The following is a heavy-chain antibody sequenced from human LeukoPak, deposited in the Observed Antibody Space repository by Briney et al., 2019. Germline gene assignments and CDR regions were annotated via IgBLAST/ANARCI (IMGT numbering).Heavy chain of an antibody. D-gene: IGHD2-15*01. CDR3: ARDREGYQLQHSAWFDP. Sequence: VASVKVSCKASGFTFTWVRQAPGQGLEWMGWISAYSGNADYAQKFQDRFTMTTDTSTNTAYMELRSLRSDDTAVYYCARDREGYQLQHSAWFDPWGQGTLVMVSS. J-gene: IGHJ5*02. CDR1: GFTFT. V-gene: IGHV1-18*01. CDR2: ISAYSGNA.